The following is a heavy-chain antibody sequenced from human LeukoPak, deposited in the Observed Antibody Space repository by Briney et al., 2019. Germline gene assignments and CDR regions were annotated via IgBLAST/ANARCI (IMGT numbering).Heavy chain of an antibody. CDR2: ISGSGGST. V-gene: IGHV3-23*01. CDR1: GFTFSSYA. Sequence: GGSLRLSCAASGFTFSSYAMSWVRQAPGKGLEWVSAISGSGGSTYYADSVKGRFTISRDNSKNTLYLQMNNLRAEDTAVYYCAKFLPTHIVVANYYFDNWGQGTLVTVSS. J-gene: IGHJ4*02. D-gene: IGHD2-21*01. CDR3: AKFLPTHIVVANYYFDN.